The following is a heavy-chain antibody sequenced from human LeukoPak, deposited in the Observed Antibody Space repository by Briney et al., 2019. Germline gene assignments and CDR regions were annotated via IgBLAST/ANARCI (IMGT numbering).Heavy chain of an antibody. D-gene: IGHD3-22*01. V-gene: IGHV4-59*01. CDR2: IYYSGST. CDR1: GGSISSYY. CDR3: ARGRGYYYDSSGYYYVGNAFDI. Sequence: PSETLSLTCTVSGGSISSYYWSWIRQPPGKGLEWIGYIYYSGSTNYNPSLKSRVTISVDTSKNQFSLKLSSVTAADTAVYYCARGRGYYYDSSGYYYVGNAFDIWGQGTMVTVSS. J-gene: IGHJ3*02.